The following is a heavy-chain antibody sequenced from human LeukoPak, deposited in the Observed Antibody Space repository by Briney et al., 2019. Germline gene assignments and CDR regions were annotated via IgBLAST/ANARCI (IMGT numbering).Heavy chain of an antibody. Sequence: PGGPLRLSCAASGFTFSSYSMNWVRQAPGKGLEWVSSISSSSSYIYYADSVKGRFTISRDNAKNSLYLQMNSLRAEDTAVYYCARDPRYCGGDCYPSWFDPWGQGTLVTVSS. V-gene: IGHV3-21*01. CDR3: ARDPRYCGGDCYPSWFDP. D-gene: IGHD2-21*02. CDR1: GFTFSSYS. J-gene: IGHJ5*02. CDR2: ISSSSSYI.